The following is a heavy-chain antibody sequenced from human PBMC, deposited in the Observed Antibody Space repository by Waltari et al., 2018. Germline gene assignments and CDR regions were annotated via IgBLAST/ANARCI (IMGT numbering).Heavy chain of an antibody. D-gene: IGHD2-21*01. CDR1: GGSISSSSYY. CDR3: ARGHSPVFDP. V-gene: IGHV4-39*07. Sequence: QLQLQESGPGLVEPSETLSLTCTVSGGSISSSSYYSGWVRQPPGKGLEWIGSIYYSGSTYYNPSLKSRVTISVDTSKNQFSLKLSSVTAADTAVYYCARGHSPVFDPWGQGTLVTVSS. CDR2: IYYSGST. J-gene: IGHJ5*02.